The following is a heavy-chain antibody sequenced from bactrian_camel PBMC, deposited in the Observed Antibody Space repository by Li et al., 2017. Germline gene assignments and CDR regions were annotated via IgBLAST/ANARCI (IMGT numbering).Heavy chain of an antibody. CDR1: GFTFSHYH. CDR3: ATGGLAYLRGRWYYTEYND. CDR2: INSARSNT. J-gene: IGHJ4*01. V-gene: IGHV3S40*01. D-gene: IGHD2*01. Sequence: QLVESGGGLVQPGGSLRLSCAASGFTFSHYHMSWVRQAPGKGLEWVSRINSARSNTYYADSVKGRFTISRENAKNTVSLQMNSLKSEDTALYYCATGGLAYLRGRWYYTEYNDWGQGTQVTVS.